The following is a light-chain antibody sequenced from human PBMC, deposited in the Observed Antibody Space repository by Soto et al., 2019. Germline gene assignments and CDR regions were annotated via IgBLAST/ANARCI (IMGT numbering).Light chain of an antibody. J-gene: IGKJ4*01. Sequence: DIVMTQSPDSLAVSLGERATINCKSSQSLLYSSNNKNYLAWYQQKPGQPPKLLIYWASPQESGVPDRFSGSGSGTDFTRTISSLQAEDVAVYYCQQYYSTPFSFGGGTKVEIK. CDR3: QQYYSTPFS. V-gene: IGKV4-1*01. CDR2: WAS. CDR1: QSLLYSSNNKNY.